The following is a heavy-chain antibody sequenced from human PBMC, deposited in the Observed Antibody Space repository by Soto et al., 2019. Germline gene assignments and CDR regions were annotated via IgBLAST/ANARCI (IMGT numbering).Heavy chain of an antibody. V-gene: IGHV1-3*01. J-gene: IGHJ3*02. Sequence: QVQLVQSGAEVKKPGASVKVSCKAPGYTFTSYAMHWVRQAPGQRLEWMGWINAGNGNTKYSQKFQGRVTITRDTSASTAYMELSSLRSEDTAVYYCAREVYGDYDLSLAFDIWGQGTMVTVSS. CDR1: GYTFTSYA. CDR3: AREVYGDYDLSLAFDI. D-gene: IGHD4-17*01. CDR2: INAGNGNT.